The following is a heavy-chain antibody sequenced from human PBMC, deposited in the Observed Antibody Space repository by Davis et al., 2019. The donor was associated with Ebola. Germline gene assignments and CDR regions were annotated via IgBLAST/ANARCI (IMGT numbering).Heavy chain of an antibody. Sequence: SGPTLVKPPQTLTLTCTFSGFSLSTSGVGVGWIRQPPGKALEWLALIYWNDDKRYSPSLKSRLTITKDTSKNQVVLTMTNMDPVNTATYYCAHSTHPHWGYDAFDIWGQGTMVTVSS. CDR1: GFSLSTSGVG. D-gene: IGHD7-27*01. CDR2: IYWNDDK. V-gene: IGHV2-5*01. CDR3: AHSTHPHWGYDAFDI. J-gene: IGHJ3*02.